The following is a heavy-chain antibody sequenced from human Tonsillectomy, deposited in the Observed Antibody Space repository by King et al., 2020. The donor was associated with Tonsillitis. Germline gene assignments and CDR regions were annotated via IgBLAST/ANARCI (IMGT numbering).Heavy chain of an antibody. V-gene: IGHV4-59*08. Sequence: QLQESGPGLVKPSETLSLTCTVSGGSISSYYWSWIRQPPGKGLEWIGYIYYSGSTNYNPSLKSRVTISVDTSKNQFSLKLSSVTAADTAGYYCARRGGIPSGSFDIWGQGTMVTVSS. D-gene: IGHD3-22*01. CDR2: IYYSGST. CDR1: GGSISSYY. CDR3: ARRGGIPSGSFDI. J-gene: IGHJ3*02.